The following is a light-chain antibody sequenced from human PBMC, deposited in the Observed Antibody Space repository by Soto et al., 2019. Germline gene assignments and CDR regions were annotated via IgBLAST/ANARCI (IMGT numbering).Light chain of an antibody. Sequence: QSVLTQPASVSGSPGQSITISCTGTGSDVGGYNYVSWYQQHPGKAPKVMIYDVSNRPSGVSNRFSGSKSGNTASLTISGLQAEDEADYYCSSYTSASTPLVFGGGTTVTV. CDR3: SSYTSASTPLV. CDR1: GSDVGGYNY. V-gene: IGLV2-14*01. CDR2: DVS. J-gene: IGLJ2*01.